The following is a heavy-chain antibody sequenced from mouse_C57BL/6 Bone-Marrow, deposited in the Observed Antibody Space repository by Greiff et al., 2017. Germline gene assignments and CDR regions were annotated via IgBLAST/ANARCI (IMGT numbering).Heavy chain of an antibody. CDR1: GYTFTDYY. Sequence: VQLQQSGPELVKPGASVKISCKASGYTFTDYYMNWVKQSHGKSLEWIGDINPNNGGTSYNQKFKGKATLTVDKSSSTAYMERRSLTSEDSAVYYCAKLWYFDYWGQGTTLTVSS. J-gene: IGHJ2*01. V-gene: IGHV1-26*01. CDR3: AKLWYFDY. CDR2: INPNNGGT. D-gene: IGHD2-1*01.